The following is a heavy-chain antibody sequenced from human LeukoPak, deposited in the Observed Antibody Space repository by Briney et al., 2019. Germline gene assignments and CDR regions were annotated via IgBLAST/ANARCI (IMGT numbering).Heavy chain of an antibody. D-gene: IGHD4-17*01. CDR2: IGGNGGGT. V-gene: IGHV3-23*01. CDR3: ARCFEDYVAYFHH. J-gene: IGHJ1*01. Sequence: GGSLRLSCAASGFTFSSFPMSWVRQAPGTGLEWVSIIGGNGGGTYYADSVKGRFTISRDDSKNTLYLHMSSLRAEDTAVYYCARCFEDYVAYFHHWGQGTLVSVSS. CDR1: GFTFSSFP.